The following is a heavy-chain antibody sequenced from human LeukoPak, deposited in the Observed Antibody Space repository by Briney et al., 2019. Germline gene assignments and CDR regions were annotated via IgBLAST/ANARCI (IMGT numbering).Heavy chain of an antibody. Sequence: PGGSLRLSCAASGFSFSSYAMSWVRQAPGKGLERVAAISGSGGRTYYADSVKGRFTISRDNSKNTLYLQMNSLRAEDTAVYYCAKDLHWGAGYSSGRYLRGFDYWGQGTLVTVSS. J-gene: IGHJ4*02. CDR1: GFSFSSYA. CDR2: ISGSGGRT. CDR3: AKDLHWGAGYSSGRYLRGFDY. V-gene: IGHV3-23*01. D-gene: IGHD6-19*01.